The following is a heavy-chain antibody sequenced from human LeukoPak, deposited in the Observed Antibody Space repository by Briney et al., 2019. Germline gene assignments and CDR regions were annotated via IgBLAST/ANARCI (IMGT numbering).Heavy chain of an antibody. V-gene: IGHV4-59*08. J-gene: IGHJ4*02. CDR1: GGSISSYY. CDR3: ARHSAYDISGYYYDY. D-gene: IGHD3-22*01. Sequence: SETLSLTCSVSGGSISSYYWSWIRQPPGKGLEWVGHIHYSGSLNYNASLKRRVTISVDISKTQFSLKLSSVTAENTVLYYCARHSAYDISGYYYDYWGQGTLVTVSS. CDR2: IHYSGSL.